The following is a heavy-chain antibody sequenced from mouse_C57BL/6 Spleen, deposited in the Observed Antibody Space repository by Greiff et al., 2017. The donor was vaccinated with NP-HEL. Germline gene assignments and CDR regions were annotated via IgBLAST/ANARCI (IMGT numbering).Heavy chain of an antibody. CDR2: IDPEDGDT. CDR3: TTAGFITTVVFDY. V-gene: IGHV14-1*01. D-gene: IGHD1-1*01. CDR1: GFNIKDYY. Sequence: EVQLQQSGAELVRPGASVKLSCTASGFNIKDYYMHWVKQRPEQGLEWIGRIDPEDGDTEYAPKFQGKATMTADTSSNTAYLQLSSLTSEDTAVYYCTTAGFITTVVFDYWGQGTTLTVSS. J-gene: IGHJ2*01.